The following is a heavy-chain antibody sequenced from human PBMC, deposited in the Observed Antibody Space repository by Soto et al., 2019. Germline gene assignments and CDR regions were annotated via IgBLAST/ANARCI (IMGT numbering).Heavy chain of an antibody. Sequence: SVKVSCKASGYTFTSYYMHWVRQAPGQGLEWMGRIIPILGIANYAQKFQGRVTITADKSTSTAYMELSSLRSEDTAVYYCARDRLVSGSDFRSGYKFNDDYYFDYWGQGTLVTVSS. J-gene: IGHJ4*02. CDR1: GYTFTSYY. D-gene: IGHD3-3*01. CDR2: IIPILGIA. CDR3: ARDRLVSGSDFRSGYKFNDDYYFDY. V-gene: IGHV1-69*04.